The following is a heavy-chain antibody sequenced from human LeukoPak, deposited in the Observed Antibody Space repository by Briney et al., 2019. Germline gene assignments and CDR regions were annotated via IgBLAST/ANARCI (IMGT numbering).Heavy chain of an antibody. CDR3: ARLSFQSSSSS. D-gene: IGHD6-6*01. V-gene: IGHV4-39*01. J-gene: IGHJ4*02. CDR1: GASISTSSYY. CDR2: FYYTGSGST. Sequence: SETLSLTCTVSGASISTSSYYWGWIRQPPGKGLEWIGSFYYTGSGSTYYNPSLKNRVTTSVDTPRSQFSVKLSSVTAADTAVYYCARLSFQSSSSSWGQGTLVAVSS.